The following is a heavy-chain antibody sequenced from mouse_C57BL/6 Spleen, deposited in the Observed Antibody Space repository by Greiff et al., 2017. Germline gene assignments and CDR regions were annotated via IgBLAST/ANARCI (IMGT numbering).Heavy chain of an antibody. Sequence: VQLQQPGAELVKPGASVKLSCKASGYTFTSYWMHWVKQRPGQGLEWIGMIHPNSGSTNYNEKFKSKATLTVDKSSSTAYMQLSSLTSEDSAVYYCARWALRDYFDYWGQGTTLTVSS. J-gene: IGHJ2*01. V-gene: IGHV1-64*01. CDR2: IHPNSGST. D-gene: IGHD3-1*01. CDR1: GYTFTSYW. CDR3: ARWALRDYFDY.